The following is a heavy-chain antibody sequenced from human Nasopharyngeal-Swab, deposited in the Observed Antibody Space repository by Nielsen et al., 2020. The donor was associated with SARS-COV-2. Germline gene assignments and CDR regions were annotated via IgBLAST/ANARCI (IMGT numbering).Heavy chain of an antibody. D-gene: IGHD6-6*01. CDR3: ARVGPSSDYFDY. V-gene: IGHV4-39*01. CDR2: IYYSGST. Sequence: SETLSLTCTVSGGSISSSSYYWGWIRQPPGKGLEWIGSIYYSGSTYYNPSLESRVTISVDTSKNQFSLKLSSVTAADTAVYYCARVGPSSDYFDYWGQGTLVTVSS. J-gene: IGHJ4*02. CDR1: GGSISSSSYY.